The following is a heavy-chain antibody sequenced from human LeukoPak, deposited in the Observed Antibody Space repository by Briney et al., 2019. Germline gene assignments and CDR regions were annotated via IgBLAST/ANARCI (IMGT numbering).Heavy chain of an antibody. D-gene: IGHD2-15*01. CDR2: INPNSGGT. Sequence: GASVKVSCKASGYTFTGYYMHWVRQAPGQGLEWMGWINPNSGGTNYAQKFQGRVTTTRDTSSTTVYMDLYSPRSDDTAVYYCSRDRRDISAPHNWFDPWGQGTLVTVSS. V-gene: IGHV1-2*02. J-gene: IGHJ5*02. CDR1: GYTFTGYY. CDR3: SRDRRDISAPHNWFDP.